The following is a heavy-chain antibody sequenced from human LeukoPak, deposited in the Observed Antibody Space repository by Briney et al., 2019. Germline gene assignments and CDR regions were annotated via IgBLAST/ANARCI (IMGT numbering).Heavy chain of an antibody. CDR1: GGTFSSYA. J-gene: IGHJ6*03. Sequence: SVKVSCKASGGTFSSYAISWVRQAPGQGLEWMGGIIPIFGTANYAQKLRGRVTITTDESTSTAYMELSSLRSEDTAVYYCAREREGENLPYYYYYYMDVWGKGTTVTVSS. V-gene: IGHV1-69*05. D-gene: IGHD1-14*01. CDR3: AREREGENLPYYYYYYMDV. CDR2: IIPIFGTA.